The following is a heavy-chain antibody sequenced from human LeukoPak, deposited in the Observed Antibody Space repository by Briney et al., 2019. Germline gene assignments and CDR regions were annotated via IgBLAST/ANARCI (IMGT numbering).Heavy chain of an antibody. Sequence: PGGSLRLSCAASGFTFSSYWMSWVRQAPGKGLEWVANIKQDGSEKYYVDSVKGRFTISRDNAKNSVYLQMNRLRAEDTAVYYCARADTVTTRVGFIDWGQGTLVTVSS. CDR1: GFTFSSYW. CDR3: ARADTVTTRVGFID. V-gene: IGHV3-7*01. D-gene: IGHD4-17*01. J-gene: IGHJ4*02. CDR2: IKQDGSEK.